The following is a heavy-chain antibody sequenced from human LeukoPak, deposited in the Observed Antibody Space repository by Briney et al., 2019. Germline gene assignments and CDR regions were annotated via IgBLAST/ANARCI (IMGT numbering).Heavy chain of an antibody. V-gene: IGHV2-5*02. J-gene: IGHJ4*02. D-gene: IGHD3-22*01. CDR3: AHRMNYYDSSVFDN. CDR2: IYWDDDR. Sequence: GSGPTLVNPTQTLTLTCTFSGFSLNTRGVGVGWIRQPPGRALECLALIYWDDDRRYSPSLKSRLTITKDTAKNQVVLTMTNMDPVDTATYFCAHRMNYYDSSVFDNWGQGTLVTVSS. CDR1: GFSLNTRGVG.